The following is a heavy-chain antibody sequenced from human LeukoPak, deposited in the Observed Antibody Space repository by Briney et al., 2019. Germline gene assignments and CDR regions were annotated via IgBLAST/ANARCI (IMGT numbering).Heavy chain of an antibody. CDR3: ARGKRITIFGVGYYFDY. J-gene: IGHJ4*02. D-gene: IGHD3-3*01. CDR1: GGSISSGSYY. Sequence: SETLSLTCTVSGGSISSGSYYWSWIRQPPGKGLEWIGYIYYSGSTNYNPSLKSRVTISVDTSKNQFSLNLRSVTAADTAVYYCARGKRITIFGVGYYFDYWGQGTLVTVSS. V-gene: IGHV4-61*01. CDR2: IYYSGST.